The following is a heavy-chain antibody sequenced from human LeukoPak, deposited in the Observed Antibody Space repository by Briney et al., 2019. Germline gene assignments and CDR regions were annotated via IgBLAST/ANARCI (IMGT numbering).Heavy chain of an antibody. D-gene: IGHD2-21*02. CDR2: IYHSGST. V-gene: IGHV4-4*02. J-gene: IGHJ4*02. Sequence: SETLSLTCAVSGGSISSSNWWSWVRQPPGKGLERIGEIYHSGSTNYNPSLKSRVTISVDKSKNQFSLKLSSVTAADTAVYYCARVLTALGWFDYWGQGTLVTVSS. CDR1: GGSISSSNW. CDR3: ARVLTALGWFDY.